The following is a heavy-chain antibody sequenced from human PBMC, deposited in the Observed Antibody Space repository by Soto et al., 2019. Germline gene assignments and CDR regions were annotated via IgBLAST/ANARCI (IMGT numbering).Heavy chain of an antibody. D-gene: IGHD6-19*01. CDR2: VSLAGRN. Sequence: QVQLQESGPGLVRPSGTLSLTCSVSGASVVNGNWWSWVRQSPGKGLEWIGEVSLAGRNHYNPSLRSSVTIALDECKNQVALVLTSVTVADAAIYYSARRFRYWLPAFDWGRGTVVTVS. CDR3: ARRFRYWLPAFD. CDR1: GASVVNGNW. J-gene: IGHJ4*02. V-gene: IGHV4-4*02.